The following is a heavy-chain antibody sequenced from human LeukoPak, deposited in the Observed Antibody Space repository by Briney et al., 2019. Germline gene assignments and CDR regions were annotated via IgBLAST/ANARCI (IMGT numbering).Heavy chain of an antibody. CDR2: ISYDGSNK. D-gene: IGHD3-10*01. CDR3: AKDGSFGYYGSGSYFDY. CDR1: GFTFSSYG. Sequence: GGSLRLSCAASGFTFSSYGMHWVRQAPGKGLEWVAVISYDGSNKYYADSVKGRFTISRDNSKNTLYLQMNSLRAEDTAVYYCAKDGSFGYYGSGSYFDYWGQGTLVTVSS. V-gene: IGHV3-30*18. J-gene: IGHJ4*02.